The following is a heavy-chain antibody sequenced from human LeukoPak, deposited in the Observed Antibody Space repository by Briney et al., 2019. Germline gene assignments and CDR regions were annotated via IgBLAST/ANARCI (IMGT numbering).Heavy chain of an antibody. CDR3: ARDVPTYYYDSSGYADY. Sequence: ASVKVSCKASGYTFTGYYMHWVRQAPGQGLEWMGWINPNSGGTNYAQKFQGRVTMTRDTSISTAYMELSRLRSDDTAAYYCARDVPTYYYDSSGYADYWGQGTLVTVSS. V-gene: IGHV1-2*02. CDR2: INPNSGGT. CDR1: GYTFTGYY. J-gene: IGHJ4*02. D-gene: IGHD3-22*01.